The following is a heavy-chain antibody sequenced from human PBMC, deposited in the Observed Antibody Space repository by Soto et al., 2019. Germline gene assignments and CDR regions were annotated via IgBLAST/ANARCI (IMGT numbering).Heavy chain of an antibody. Sequence: PSQPLSLTCAISGDSVSSNSAAWNWIRQSPSGGLEWLGRTYYRSRWYNDYAVSVRSRITINPDTSKNQFSLHLNSVTPEDTAVYYCAGTPSLHCYDMDLWGKGTTVTVSS. V-gene: IGHV6-1*01. D-gene: IGHD2-15*01. CDR2: TYYRSRWYN. J-gene: IGHJ6*03. CDR1: GDSVSSNSAA. CDR3: AGTPSLHCYDMDL.